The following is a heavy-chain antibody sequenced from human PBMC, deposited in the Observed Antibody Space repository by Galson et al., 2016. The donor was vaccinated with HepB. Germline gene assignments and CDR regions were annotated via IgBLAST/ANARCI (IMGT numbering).Heavy chain of an antibody. CDR2: ISGNGSP. Sequence: SLRLSCAASGFIFSSYAMSWVRQAPGKGLEWVSSISGNGSPKYADSVKGRFTISRDTSKNTLYLQINSLRAEDTAVYYCTKGGRIWQLVPDFLDYWGQGTLVAVSS. CDR1: GFIFSSYA. CDR3: TKGGRIWQLVPDFLDY. V-gene: IGHV3-23*01. J-gene: IGHJ4*02. D-gene: IGHD6-6*01.